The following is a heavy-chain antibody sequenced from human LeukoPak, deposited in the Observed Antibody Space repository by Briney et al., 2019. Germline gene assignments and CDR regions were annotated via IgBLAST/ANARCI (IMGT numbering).Heavy chain of an antibody. J-gene: IGHJ4*02. CDR3: AMDASGPFDY. CDR2: INHSGST. CDR1: GGSFSGYY. Sequence: SETLSLTCAFYGGSFSGYYWSWIRQPPGKGLEWIGEINHSGSTNYNPSLKSRVTISVDTSKNQFSLKLSSVTAADTAVYYCAMDASGPFDYWGQGTLVTVSS. V-gene: IGHV4-34*01. D-gene: IGHD2-15*01.